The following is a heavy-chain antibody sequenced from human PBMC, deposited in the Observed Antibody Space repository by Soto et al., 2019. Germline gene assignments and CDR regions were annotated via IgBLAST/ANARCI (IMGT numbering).Heavy chain of an antibody. CDR3: ARARLRAVYAFDI. D-gene: IGHD5-12*01. Sequence: SETLSLTCTVSGGSVSSGAYYWTWIRQRPGKGLEWIGYIYYSGSTYYSPSLKSRLSISLDTSKNQFSLRLGSVTAADTAMYYCARARLRAVYAFDIWGQGTMVTVSS. J-gene: IGHJ3*02. CDR2: IYYSGST. CDR1: GGSVSSGAYY. V-gene: IGHV4-31*03.